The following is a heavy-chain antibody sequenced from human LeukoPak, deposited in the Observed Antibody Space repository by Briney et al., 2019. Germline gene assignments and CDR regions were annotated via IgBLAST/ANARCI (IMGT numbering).Heavy chain of an antibody. D-gene: IGHD2-15*01. CDR3: AREPVPRYCSGGSCQDY. J-gene: IGHJ4*02. V-gene: IGHV4-61*02. CDR1: GGSISSGSYY. CDR2: IYTSGST. Sequence: PSQTLSLTRTVSGGSISSGSYYWSWIRQPAGKGLEWIGRIYTSGSTNYNPSLKSRVTISVDTSKNQFSLKLSSVTAADTAVYYCAREPVPRYCSGGSCQDYWGQGTLVTVSS.